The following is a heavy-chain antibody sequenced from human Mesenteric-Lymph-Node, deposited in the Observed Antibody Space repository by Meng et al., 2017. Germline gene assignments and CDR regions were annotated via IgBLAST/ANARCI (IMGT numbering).Heavy chain of an antibody. CDR1: GFTFSNAW. Sequence: VQLVVCGGGVVQPGGSLRLSCAASGFTFSNAWMTWVRLAPGKGLEWVARVKSKTDGATIDYAAPVEGRFTISRDDSKNTLYLQMNSLKTEDTAVYYCTTFRFGYWGQGALVTVSS. CDR3: TTFRFGY. J-gene: IGHJ4*02. D-gene: IGHD3-10*01. CDR2: VKSKTDGATI. V-gene: IGHV3-15*01.